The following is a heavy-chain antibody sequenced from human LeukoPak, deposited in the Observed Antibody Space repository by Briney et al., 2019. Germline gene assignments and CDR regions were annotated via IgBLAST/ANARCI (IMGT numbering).Heavy chain of an antibody. J-gene: IGHJ4*02. CDR2: INHSGSA. CDR3: ARGCPGY. Sequence: SETLSLTCAVYGGSFSGYYWTWIRQTPGKGLEWIGQINHSGSANYNPSLKRRVTMSVDTSKNQFSLKLTSVTAADTAVYYCARGCPGYWGQGTLVTVSS. V-gene: IGHV4-34*01. CDR1: GGSFSGYY.